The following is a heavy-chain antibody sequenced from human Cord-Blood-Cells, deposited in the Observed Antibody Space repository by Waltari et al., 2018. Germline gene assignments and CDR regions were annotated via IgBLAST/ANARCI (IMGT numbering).Heavy chain of an antibody. Sequence: QVQLVQSGAEVKKPGASVKVSCKASGYTFTSYAMHWVRQAPGQRLEWMGWQNAGNCNSKESQKFQGRVTITRDTSASTDYVELSSMRSEDTAVYYCARGITGTLYYFDYWGQGTLVTVSS. CDR1: GYTFTSYA. D-gene: IGHD1-20*01. CDR2: QNAGNCNS. CDR3: ARGITGTLYYFDY. J-gene: IGHJ4*02. V-gene: IGHV1-3*01.